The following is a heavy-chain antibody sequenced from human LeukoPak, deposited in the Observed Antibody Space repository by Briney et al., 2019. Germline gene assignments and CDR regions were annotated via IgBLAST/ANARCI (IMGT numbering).Heavy chain of an antibody. D-gene: IGHD1-26*01. V-gene: IGHV3-30*03. CDR2: ISYDGSNK. J-gene: IGHJ4*02. Sequence: GGSLRLSCAASGFTFSIYSMNWVRQAPGKGLEWVAFISYDGSNKYYPDSVKGRFTISRDNSKNTLYLQMSSLRSEDTAVYYCAREVGTSHRFDCWGQGTLVTVSS. CDR1: GFTFSIYS. CDR3: AREVGTSHRFDC.